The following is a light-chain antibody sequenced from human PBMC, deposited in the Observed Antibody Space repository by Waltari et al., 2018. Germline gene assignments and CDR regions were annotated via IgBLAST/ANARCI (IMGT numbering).Light chain of an antibody. Sequence: EIVLTRSPGTLSLSPGERATLSCRASQSVSSNYLAWYQQKADQAPRLVIYGASSRATGIPDRCSGSGSGTDFTLTISRLEPEDFAVYYCQQYGSSPSFGQGTRLEIK. J-gene: IGKJ5*01. V-gene: IGKV3-20*01. CDR3: QQYGSSPS. CDR1: QSVSSNY. CDR2: GAS.